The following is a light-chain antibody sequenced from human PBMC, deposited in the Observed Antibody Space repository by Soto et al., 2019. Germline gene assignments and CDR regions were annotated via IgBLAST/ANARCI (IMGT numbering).Light chain of an antibody. CDR3: QQYGSSPEWT. J-gene: IGKJ1*01. CDR1: QSVSSSY. V-gene: IGKV3-20*01. CDR2: AAS. Sequence: IVMTQSPDSLAVSLGESATLSCRASQSVSSSYLAWYQQRPGQAPRLLIYAASSKATGIPDRFSGSGSGTDFTLTISRLEPEDFAVYYCQQYGSSPEWTFGQGTKVDIK.